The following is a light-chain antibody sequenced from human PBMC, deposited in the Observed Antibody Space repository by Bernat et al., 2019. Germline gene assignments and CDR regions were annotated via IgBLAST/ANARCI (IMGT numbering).Light chain of an antibody. Sequence: DIQMTQSPSSLSASVGDRVIVSCRASQSITNYLNWYQHRSGKAPKLLIYAASILQSGVPSRFSGRGSGTDFTLTISSLQPEDFATYYCQQSYSIPRTFGGGTKVEI. CDR2: AAS. CDR3: QQSYSIPRT. V-gene: IGKV1-39*01. CDR1: QSITNY. J-gene: IGKJ4*01.